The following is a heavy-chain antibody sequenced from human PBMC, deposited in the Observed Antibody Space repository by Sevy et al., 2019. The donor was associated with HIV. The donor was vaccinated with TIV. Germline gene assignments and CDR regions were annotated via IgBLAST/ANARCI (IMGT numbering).Heavy chain of an antibody. J-gene: IGHJ4*02. CDR3: ASRGYCGGCSCYSGPNDY. D-gene: IGHD2-15*01. CDR1: TFTFSSYS. Sequence: WGSLRLSCAASTFTFSSYSMHWVRQAPGKGLEWVSYISSSSGTRYYADSVKRRFTISRDNAKNSLFLQMNSLTAEDTAVYYCASRGYCGGCSCYSGPNDYWGQGTLVTVSS. CDR2: ISSSSGTR. V-gene: IGHV3-48*01.